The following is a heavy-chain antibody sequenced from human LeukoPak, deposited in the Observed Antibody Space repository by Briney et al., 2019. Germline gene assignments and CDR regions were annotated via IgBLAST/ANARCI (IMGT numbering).Heavy chain of an antibody. Sequence: GASVKVSCKASGGTFSSDAISWVRQAPGQGLEWMGGIIPIFGTANYAQKFQGRVTITTDESTSTAYMELSSLRSEDTAVYYCARGMIYYYYYYMDVWGKGTTVTVSS. CDR3: ARGMIYYYYYYMDV. V-gene: IGHV1-69*05. J-gene: IGHJ6*03. D-gene: IGHD3-16*01. CDR1: GGTFSSDA. CDR2: IIPIFGTA.